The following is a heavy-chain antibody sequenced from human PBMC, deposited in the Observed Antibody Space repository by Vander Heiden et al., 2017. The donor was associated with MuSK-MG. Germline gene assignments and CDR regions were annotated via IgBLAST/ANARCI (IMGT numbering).Heavy chain of an antibody. J-gene: IGHJ4*02. CDR3: ARGGYSIKWYGIDY. Sequence: EVQLVESGGGLVQPGGSLRLSCAASGFPVSSNYMSWVRQAPGKGLEWVSVIYTDGRKNYVDAVRGRFTISRDNSKNTLYRQLTRMRAEETAVYYFARGGYSIKWYGIDYWGQGTMVTVSS. CDR2: IYTDGRK. D-gene: IGHD3-10*01. CDR1: GFPVSSNY. V-gene: IGHV3-53*04.